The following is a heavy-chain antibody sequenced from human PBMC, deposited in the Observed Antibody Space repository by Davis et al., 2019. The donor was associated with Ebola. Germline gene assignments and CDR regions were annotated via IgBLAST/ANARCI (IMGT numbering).Heavy chain of an antibody. Sequence: SETLSLTCTVSGGSISSSSYYWGWIRQPPGKGLEWIGSIYYSGSTYYNPSLKSLVTISVDTSKNQFSLKLSSVTAADTAVYYCARDLITMVRGVKVNWFDPWGQGTLVTVSS. J-gene: IGHJ5*02. D-gene: IGHD3-10*01. V-gene: IGHV4-39*01. CDR1: GGSISSSSYY. CDR2: IYYSGST. CDR3: ARDLITMVRGVKVNWFDP.